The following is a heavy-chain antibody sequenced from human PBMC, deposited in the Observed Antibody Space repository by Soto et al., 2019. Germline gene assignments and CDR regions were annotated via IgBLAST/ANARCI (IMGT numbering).Heavy chain of an antibody. V-gene: IGHV4-59*01. CDR2: IYYSGST. Sequence: SVTMPLTCTVSGGSISSYYWSCIRQPPGTGLEWIGYIYYSGSTNYNPSLKSRVTISVDTSKNQISLTLSSVTAADTAVYYGAIEWGSGCSGREVWGQRTRVTV. CDR3: AIEWGSGCSGREV. D-gene: IGHD6-19*01. J-gene: IGHJ6*02. CDR1: GGSISSYY.